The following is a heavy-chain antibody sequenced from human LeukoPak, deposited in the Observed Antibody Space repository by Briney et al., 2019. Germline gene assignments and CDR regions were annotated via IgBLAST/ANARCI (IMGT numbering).Heavy chain of an antibody. J-gene: IGHJ4*02. CDR2: INSSSSYI. CDR1: GFTFSSHA. D-gene: IGHD3-22*01. Sequence: GGSLRLSCAASGFTFSSHAMNWVRQAPGKGLEWVSSINSSSSYIHYADAVKGRFTISRDNAKNSLYLEMNSLRAEDTAVYYCARAPRNYYDSSGYQFDFWGQGTLVTVSS. CDR3: ARAPRNYYDSSGYQFDF. V-gene: IGHV3-21*01.